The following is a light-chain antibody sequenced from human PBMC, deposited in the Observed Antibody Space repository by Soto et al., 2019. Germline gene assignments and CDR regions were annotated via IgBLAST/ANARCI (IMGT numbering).Light chain of an antibody. J-gene: IGKJ3*01. CDR3: QQFGDSLT. Sequence: EIVLTQSPXTXXXXXGXXGTXSXXTSQSVSSTYLVWYQQKPGQAPRLLIYGATSRASGIPDRFSGSGSGTDFTLTISRLEPEDFAVYYCQQFGDSLTFGPGTKVDNK. CDR1: QSVSSTY. V-gene: IGKV3-20*01. CDR2: GAT.